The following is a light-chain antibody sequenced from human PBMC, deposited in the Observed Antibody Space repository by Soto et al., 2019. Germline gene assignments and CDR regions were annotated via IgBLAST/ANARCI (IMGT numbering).Light chain of an antibody. Sequence: DIQMTPSPSSLSASVGDRVTITCRASQSISSYLNWYQQKPGKAPKLLIYAASSVQSGVPSRLSASGSGTDFPLPTSTMQPADFATYYCQQSYSTPWTFGQGTKVEIK. CDR3: QQSYSTPWT. V-gene: IGKV1-39*01. CDR2: AAS. J-gene: IGKJ1*01. CDR1: QSISSY.